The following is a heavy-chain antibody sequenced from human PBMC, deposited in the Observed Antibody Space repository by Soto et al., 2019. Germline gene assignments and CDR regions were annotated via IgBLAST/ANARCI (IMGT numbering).Heavy chain of an antibody. J-gene: IGHJ6*02. Sequence: SETLSLTCAVSGGSISSSNWWSWVRQPPGKGLEWIGEIYHSGSTNYNPSLKSRVTISVDKSKNQFSLKLSSVTAADTAVYYCARVDIVVVPAAPGGMDVWGQGTTVTVSS. CDR1: GGSISSSNW. V-gene: IGHV4-4*02. D-gene: IGHD2-2*01. CDR2: IYHSGST. CDR3: ARVDIVVVPAAPGGMDV.